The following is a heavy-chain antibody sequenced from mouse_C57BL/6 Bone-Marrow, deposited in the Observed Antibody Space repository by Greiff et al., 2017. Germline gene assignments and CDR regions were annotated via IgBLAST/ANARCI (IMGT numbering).Heavy chain of an antibody. J-gene: IGHJ3*01. CDR3: ASPLFAY. Sequence: QVHVKQPGAELVKPGASVKMSCKASGYTFTSYWITWVKQRPGQGLEWIGDIYPGSGSTNYNEKFKSKATLTVDTSSSTAYMQLSSLTSEDSAVYYCASPLFAYWGQGALVTVSA. CDR1: GYTFTSYW. V-gene: IGHV1-55*01. CDR2: IYPGSGST.